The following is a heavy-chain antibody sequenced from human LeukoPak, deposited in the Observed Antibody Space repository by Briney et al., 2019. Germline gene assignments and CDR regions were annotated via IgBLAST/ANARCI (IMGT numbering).Heavy chain of an antibody. CDR3: ATYYYASGSSD. J-gene: IGHJ4*02. D-gene: IGHD3-10*01. CDR1: GFTFSSYW. Sequence: GGSLRLSCAASGFTFSSYWMSWVRQAPGEGLEWVANIKQDGTEKYYMDSVKGRFTISRDNSKNSLYLQMNSLRAEDTAVYYCATYYYASGSSDWGQGTLVTVSS. V-gene: IGHV3-7*05. CDR2: IKQDGTEK.